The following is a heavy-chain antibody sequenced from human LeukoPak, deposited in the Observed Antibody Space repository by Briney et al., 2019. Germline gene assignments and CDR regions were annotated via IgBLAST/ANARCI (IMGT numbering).Heavy chain of an antibody. CDR2: IYTSGNT. CDR3: ARDGGLAVADY. Sequence: PSETLSLTCTVSGGSTSSYYWSWIRQPAGKGLEWIGRIYTSGNTHYNPSLKSRVTMSLDTSKNQFSLKLDSVTAADTAVYYCARDGGLAVADYWGQGTLVTASS. D-gene: IGHD6-19*01. J-gene: IGHJ4*02. CDR1: GGSTSSYY. V-gene: IGHV4-4*07.